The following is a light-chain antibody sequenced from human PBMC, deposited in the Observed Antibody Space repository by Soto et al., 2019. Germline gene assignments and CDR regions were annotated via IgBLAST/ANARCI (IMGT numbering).Light chain of an antibody. CDR3: QQRSSWPT. CDR1: QSVGSY. V-gene: IGKV3-11*01. Sequence: EIVLTQSPVTLSLSPGERATLSCRASQSVGSYLVWYQHKPGQAPRLLIFDASTRATDIPDRFSGSWSGTDFTLTISSLEPEDFAIYYCQQRSSWPTFGGGTRVEIK. CDR2: DAS. J-gene: IGKJ4*01.